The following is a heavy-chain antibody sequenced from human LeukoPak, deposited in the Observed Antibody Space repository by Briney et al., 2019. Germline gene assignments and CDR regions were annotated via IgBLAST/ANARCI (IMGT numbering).Heavy chain of an antibody. CDR1: GFTFSSYA. J-gene: IGHJ4*02. CDR3: AKDPAALGGAGYFDY. D-gene: IGHD3-16*01. V-gene: IGHV3-23*01. CDR2: ISGSGGST. Sequence: GGSLRLSCAASGFTFSSYAMSWVRQAPGKGLEWVSAISGSGGSTYYADSVKGRFTISRDNSKNTLYLQMNSLRAEDTAVYYCAKDPAALGGAGYFDYWGQGTLVTVSS.